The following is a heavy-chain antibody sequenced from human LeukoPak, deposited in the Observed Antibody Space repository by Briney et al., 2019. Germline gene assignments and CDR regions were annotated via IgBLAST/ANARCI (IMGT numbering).Heavy chain of an antibody. J-gene: IGHJ4*02. D-gene: IGHD6-13*01. V-gene: IGHV3-23*01. Sequence: GGSLRLSCAASGFTFSSYAMSWVRQTPGKGLEWVSAISDSGRNTYYADFVKGRFTISRDDSKNTLYLQMNSLRAEDTAVYYCAKDGYSSSWYDEAFDYWGQGTLVTVSS. CDR1: GFTFSSYA. CDR3: AKDGYSSSWYDEAFDY. CDR2: ISDSGRNT.